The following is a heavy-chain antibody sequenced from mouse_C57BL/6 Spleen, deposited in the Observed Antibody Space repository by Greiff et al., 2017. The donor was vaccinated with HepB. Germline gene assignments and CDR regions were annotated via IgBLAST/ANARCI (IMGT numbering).Heavy chain of an antibody. J-gene: IGHJ1*03. CDR2: ISSGGDYI. CDR1: GFTFSSYA. Sequence: DVQLQESGEGLVKPGGSLKLSCAASGFTFSSYAMSWVRQTPEKRLEWVAYISSGGDYIYYADTVKGRFTISRDNARNTLYLQMSSLKSEDTAMYYCTRADYTTVVVPYWYFDVWGTGTTVTVSS. V-gene: IGHV5-9-1*02. D-gene: IGHD1-1*01. CDR3: TRADYTTVVVPYWYFDV.